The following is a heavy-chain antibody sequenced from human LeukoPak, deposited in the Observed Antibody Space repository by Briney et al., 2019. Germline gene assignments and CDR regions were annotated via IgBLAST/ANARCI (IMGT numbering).Heavy chain of an antibody. CDR1: GFTFSSYW. CDR2: IKQDGSEK. V-gene: IGHV3-7*01. CDR3: AREGRWFGELLNPIDY. J-gene: IGHJ4*02. Sequence: GGSLRLSCAASGFTFSSYWMSWVRQAPGKGLEWVANIKQDGSEKYYVDSVKGRFTISRDNAKNSLYLQMNSLRAEDTAVYYCAREGRWFGELLNPIDYWGQGTLVTVSS. D-gene: IGHD3-10*01.